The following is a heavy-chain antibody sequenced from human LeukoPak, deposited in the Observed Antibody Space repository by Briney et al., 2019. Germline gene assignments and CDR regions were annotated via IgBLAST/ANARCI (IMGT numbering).Heavy chain of an antibody. CDR3: ATTNVAIVGATNFDY. V-gene: IGHV1-24*01. Sequence: ASVKVSCTVSGYTLTELSMHWVRQAPGKGLEWMGGFDPEDGETIYAQKFQGRVIMTEDTSTDTAYMELSSLRSEDTAVYYCATTNVAIVGATNFDYWGQGTLVTVSS. CDR1: GYTLTELS. D-gene: IGHD1-26*01. CDR2: FDPEDGET. J-gene: IGHJ4*02.